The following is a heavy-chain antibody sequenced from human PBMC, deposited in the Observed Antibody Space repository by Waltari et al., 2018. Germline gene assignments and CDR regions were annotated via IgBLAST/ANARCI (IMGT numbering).Heavy chain of an antibody. CDR1: GGSISGFY. CDR3: ARGGGGDWEWFDP. Sequence: QVQLQESGPSLLKPSETLSLICTVSGGSISGFYWSWVRQPPGKGRDWIGDFYYTGSTNFNPPRKRRVTMSVDTSKNQFSLKLSSVTAADTAFYYCARGGGGDWEWFDPWGQGTLVTVSS. J-gene: IGHJ5*02. V-gene: IGHV4-59*01. D-gene: IGHD2-21*02. CDR2: FYYTGST.